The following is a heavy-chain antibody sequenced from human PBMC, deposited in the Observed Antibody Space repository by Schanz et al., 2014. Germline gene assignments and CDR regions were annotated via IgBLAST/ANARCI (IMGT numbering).Heavy chain of an antibody. CDR2: IWYDGSNK. Sequence: QVHLVESGGGVVQPGRSLRLSCAASGFTFSSYGMHWVRQAPGRGLEWVALIWYDGSNKYYADSVKGRFTISRDTPKNTLYVQMNSLRAEDTAVYYCARDQYYFGSGNPFDIWGQGTMVTVSS. J-gene: IGHJ3*02. CDR1: GFTFSSYG. CDR3: ARDQYYFGSGNPFDI. D-gene: IGHD3-10*01. V-gene: IGHV3-33*01.